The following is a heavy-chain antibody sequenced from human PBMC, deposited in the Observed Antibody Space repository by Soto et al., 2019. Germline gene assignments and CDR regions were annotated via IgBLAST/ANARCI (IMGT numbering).Heavy chain of an antibody. CDR1: GGSFSGYY. Sequence: QVQLQQWGAGLLKPSETLSLTCAVYGGSFSGYYWTWIRQPPGTGLEWIGEINHSGSTNYNPSLKSRVTISVDTSKHPFSLKLTSVTAADTAVYYCARDKITGRFDYWGQGTLVTVSS. CDR3: ARDKITGRFDY. V-gene: IGHV4-34*01. D-gene: IGHD2-8*02. J-gene: IGHJ4*02. CDR2: INHSGST.